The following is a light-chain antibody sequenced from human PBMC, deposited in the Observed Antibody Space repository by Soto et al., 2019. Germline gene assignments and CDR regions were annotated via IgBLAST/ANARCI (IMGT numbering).Light chain of an antibody. J-gene: IGKJ5*01. CDR2: DAT. CDR1: QDISIF. CDR3: QQFHDLPIT. Sequence: DIQLTQSPPSLSASIGDRVTITCQATQDISIFLNWYQQKPGKAPELLIYDATILETGVPSRFSGSGSGTDFTFTISGPQPEDLATYYCQQFHDLPITFGQGTRLEIK. V-gene: IGKV1-33*01.